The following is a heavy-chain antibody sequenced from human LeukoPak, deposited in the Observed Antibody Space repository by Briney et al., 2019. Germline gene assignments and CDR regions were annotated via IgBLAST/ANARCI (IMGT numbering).Heavy chain of an antibody. CDR2: ISYDGTNK. CDR1: GFTFSSYA. J-gene: IGHJ5*02. D-gene: IGHD6-19*01. Sequence: PGGSLRLSCVASGFTFSSYAIHCVRQAPGKGLEWVAVISYDGTNKYYADSVKGRFTISRDNSKNTLYLQMNSLRAEDTAVYYCAKEPASSGWFDPWGQGTLVAVSS. CDR3: AKEPASSGWFDP. V-gene: IGHV3-30-3*01.